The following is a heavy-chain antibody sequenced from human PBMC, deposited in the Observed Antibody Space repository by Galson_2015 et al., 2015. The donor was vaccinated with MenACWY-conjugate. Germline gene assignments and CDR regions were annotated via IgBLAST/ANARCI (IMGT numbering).Heavy chain of an antibody. CDR2: IYYSGNT. J-gene: IGHJ4*02. V-gene: IGHV4-39*01. Sequence: SETLSLTCTVSGGSISISSYFWGWIRQPPGKGLEWIGSIYYSGNTYYNASLKSRITISVDTSKNQFSLNLSSVTPADTAVYYCARHVRGIAAAGSALEGGRQDYWGQGTSVTVSS. CDR1: GGSISISSYF. D-gene: IGHD6-13*01. CDR3: ARHVRGIAAAGSALEGGRQDY.